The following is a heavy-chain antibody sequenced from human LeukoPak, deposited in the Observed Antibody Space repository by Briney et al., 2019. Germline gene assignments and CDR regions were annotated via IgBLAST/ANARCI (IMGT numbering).Heavy chain of an antibody. J-gene: IGHJ4*02. D-gene: IGHD3-22*01. V-gene: IGHV3-48*01. CDR3: ARGESYYYDSSGYFDY. CDR2: ISSSSSTI. Sequence: QTGGSLRLSCAASGFTFSSYSMNWVRQAPGKGLEWVSYISSSSSTIYYADSVEGRFTISRDNAKNSLYLQMNSLRAEDTAVYYCARGESYYYDSSGYFDYWGQGTLVTVPS. CDR1: GFTFSSYS.